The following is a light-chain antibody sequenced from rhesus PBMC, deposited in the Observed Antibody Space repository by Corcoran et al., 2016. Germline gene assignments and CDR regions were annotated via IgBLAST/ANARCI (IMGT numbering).Light chain of an antibody. CDR1: QTISSY. Sequence: DIQMTQSPSSLSASVGDRVTITCRASQTISSYLAWYQQKPGKVPKLLIYAASRLESGVPSRFSGSGSGTEFTLTISSLQPEDFATYYCQQHNSPPPTFGQGTKVEIK. V-gene: IGKV1-44*02. J-gene: IGKJ1*01. CDR3: QQHNSPPPT. CDR2: AAS.